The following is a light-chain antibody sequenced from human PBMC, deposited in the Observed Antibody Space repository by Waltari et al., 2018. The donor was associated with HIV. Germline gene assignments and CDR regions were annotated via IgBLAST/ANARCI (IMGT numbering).Light chain of an antibody. CDR3: SSFANRDGFYVL. CDR2: EVT. J-gene: IGLJ2*01. CDR1: NSDIGPYDY. Sequence: ALTQPPSASGSPGQSVTLSCTGTNSDIGPYDYVSCYQQHPGKAPKLVLSEVTKRPSGVSDRFSGSKSGNTAFLTVSGLQAEDEADYYCSSFANRDGFYVLFGGGTRLTVL. V-gene: IGLV2-8*01.